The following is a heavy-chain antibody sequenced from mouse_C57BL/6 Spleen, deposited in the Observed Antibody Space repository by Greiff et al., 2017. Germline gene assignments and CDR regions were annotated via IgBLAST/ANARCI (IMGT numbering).Heavy chain of an antibody. CDR2: ISDGGSYT. Sequence: EVKVVESGGGLVKPGGSLKLSCAASGFTFSSYAMSWVRQTPEKRLEWVATISDGGSYTYYPDNVKGRFTISRDNAKNTLYLQMSHLKSEDTAMYYCARGPPSGVVATNAMDYWGQGTSVTVSS. CDR3: ARGPPSGVVATNAMDY. CDR1: GFTFSSYA. V-gene: IGHV5-4*03. D-gene: IGHD1-1*01. J-gene: IGHJ4*01.